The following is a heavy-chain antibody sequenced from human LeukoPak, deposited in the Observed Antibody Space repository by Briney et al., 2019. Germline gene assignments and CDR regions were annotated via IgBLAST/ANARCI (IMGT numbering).Heavy chain of an antibody. CDR2: IYYSGST. CDR3: ARLSSGSSTWYDIDY. CDR1: GGSISSFY. V-gene: IGHV4-59*08. D-gene: IGHD6-13*01. J-gene: IGHJ4*02. Sequence: SETLSLTCTVSGGSISSFYWSWIRQPPGKGLEWIGYIYYSGSTNYNPSLKSRVTISVDTSKNQFSLKLNSVAAADTAVYYCARLSSGSSTWYDIDYWGQGTLVTVSS.